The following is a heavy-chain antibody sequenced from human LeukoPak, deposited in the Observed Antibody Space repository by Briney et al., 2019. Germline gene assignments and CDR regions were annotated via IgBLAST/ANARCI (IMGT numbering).Heavy chain of an antibody. J-gene: IGHJ6*02. CDR3: ARVIISTKYYSGMDV. CDR1: RLTFSPYV. D-gene: IGHD2/OR15-2a*01. Sequence: AVRRSCAGSRLTFSPYVIHWLGQTRAKGVECACLISYDGHSKYYADLVKGRVTISRDNSKNKVYLQMDSLRPEDTAVYYCARVIISTKYYSGMDVWGQGTTVTVSS. V-gene: IGHV3-30*03. CDR2: ISYDGHSK.